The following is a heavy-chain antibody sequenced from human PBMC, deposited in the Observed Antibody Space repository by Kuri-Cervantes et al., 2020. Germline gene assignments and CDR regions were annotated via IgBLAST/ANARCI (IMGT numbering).Heavy chain of an antibody. Sequence: SETLSLTCAVYGGSFSDYYWSWIRQPPGKGLEWIGYIYYSGSTYYNPSLRSRVTISVDTSKNQFSLKLSSVTAADTAVYYCASMTTGNFDYWGQGTLVTVSS. CDR2: IYYSGST. V-gene: IGHV4-30-4*01. CDR3: ASMTTGNFDY. CDR1: GGSFSDYY. D-gene: IGHD4-17*01. J-gene: IGHJ4*02.